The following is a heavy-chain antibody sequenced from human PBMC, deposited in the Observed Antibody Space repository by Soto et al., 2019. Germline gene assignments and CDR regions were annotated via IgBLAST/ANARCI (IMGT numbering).Heavy chain of an antibody. D-gene: IGHD1-7*01. V-gene: IGHV1-18*04. CDR3: ARDEEAGNYPYVWFHP. CDR2: ISAHRGHT. J-gene: IGHJ5*02. Sequence: QVQLVQSGAEVKTPGASVTVSCKASGYSFGFYGISWVRQAPGQGLEWLGWISAHRGHTKYQQRLQGRVSLTTDTSTSTAYMQLRSLTSDDTAVYYCARDEEAGNYPYVWFHPWGQGTLVIVSS. CDR1: GYSFGFYG.